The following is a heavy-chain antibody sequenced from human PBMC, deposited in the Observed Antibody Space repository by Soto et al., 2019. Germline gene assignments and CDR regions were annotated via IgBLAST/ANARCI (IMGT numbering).Heavy chain of an antibody. Sequence: GGSLRLSCAASGFTFSSYAMSWVRQAPGKGLEWVSAISGSGGSTYYADSVKGRFTISRDNSKNTLYLQMNSLRAEDTAVYYCAKDGYCSSTSCYGWENFDYWGQGTLVTVSS. V-gene: IGHV3-23*01. CDR2: ISGSGGST. CDR1: GFTFSSYA. J-gene: IGHJ4*02. CDR3: AKDGYCSSTSCYGWENFDY. D-gene: IGHD2-2*03.